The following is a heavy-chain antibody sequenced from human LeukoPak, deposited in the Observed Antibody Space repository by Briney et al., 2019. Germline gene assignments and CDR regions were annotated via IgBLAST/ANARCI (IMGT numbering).Heavy chain of an antibody. CDR3: ARVKQSRTDY. V-gene: IGHV1-18*01. CDR2: ISAYNGNT. J-gene: IGHJ4*02. CDR1: GYSFTSYG. D-gene: IGHD1/OR15-1a*01. Sequence: GASVKVSCKASGYSFTSYGISWVRQAPGQGLEWMGWISAYNGNTNYAQKLQGRVTMTTDTSTSTGYMELRSLRCDDTAVYYCARVKQSRTDYWGQGTLVTVSS.